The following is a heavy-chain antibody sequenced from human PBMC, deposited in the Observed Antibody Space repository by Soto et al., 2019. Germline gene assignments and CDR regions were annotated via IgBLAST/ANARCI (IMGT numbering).Heavy chain of an antibody. D-gene: IGHD6-13*01. J-gene: IGHJ6*02. Sequence: QVQLVQSGAEVKKPGSSVKVSCKASGGTFSSYAISWVRQAPGQGLEWMGGIIPIFGTANYAQKFQGRVTITADESTSTADMELSSLRSEDTAVYYCARLEYSSSWYYYYGIDVWGQGTTVTVSS. V-gene: IGHV1-69*01. CDR1: GGTFSSYA. CDR2: IIPIFGTA. CDR3: ARLEYSSSWYYYYGIDV.